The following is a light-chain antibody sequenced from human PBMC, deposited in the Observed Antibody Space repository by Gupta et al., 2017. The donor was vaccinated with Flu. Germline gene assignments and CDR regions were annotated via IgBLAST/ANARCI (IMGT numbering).Light chain of an antibody. CDR1: SYINGNKR. CDR3: SSLEDSIHGVV. CDR2: SNN. J-gene: IGLJ2*01. V-gene: IGLV1-44*01. Sequence: SSYINGNKRVYWYQQHPGKAPKLLIYSNNQRPSGVSNRVSGSKSGNSASLSISGLQAEDEGDYYCSSLEDSIHGVVFGGGTKLTVL.